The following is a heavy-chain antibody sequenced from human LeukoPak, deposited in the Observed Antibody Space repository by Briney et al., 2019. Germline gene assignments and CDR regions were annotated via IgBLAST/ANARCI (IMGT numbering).Heavy chain of an antibody. D-gene: IGHD3-22*01. Sequence: PGGSLRLSCAASGFTFSSYSMNWVRQAPGKGLEWVSSISSSSSYIYYADSVKGRFTISRDNAKNSLYLQMNSLRAEDTAVYYCARGTYYYDSSGYYYGSGRNVGCDYWGQGTLVTVSS. J-gene: IGHJ4*02. CDR2: ISSSSSYI. CDR3: ARGTYYYDSSGYYYGSGRNVGCDY. V-gene: IGHV3-21*04. CDR1: GFTFSSYS.